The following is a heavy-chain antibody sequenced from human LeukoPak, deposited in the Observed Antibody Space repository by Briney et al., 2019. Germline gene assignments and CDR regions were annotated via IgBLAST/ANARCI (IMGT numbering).Heavy chain of an antibody. J-gene: IGHJ4*02. Sequence: GGSLRLSCAASGFTFSSFAMTWVRQTPGKGLEWVSFIGGSGRTTHYADSVKGRFIISRDNSKSTLYLQMNSLRAEDTAVYYCAKDLSSVTRGPDWGQGTLVTVSS. CDR2: IGGSGRTT. V-gene: IGHV3-23*01. D-gene: IGHD4-17*01. CDR3: AKDLSSVTRGPD. CDR1: GFTFSSFA.